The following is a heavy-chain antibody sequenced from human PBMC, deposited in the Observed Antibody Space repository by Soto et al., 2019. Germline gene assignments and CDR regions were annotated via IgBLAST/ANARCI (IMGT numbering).Heavy chain of an antibody. J-gene: IGHJ4*02. CDR3: ATDLPTEGAGEFDY. CDR1: GFTFKTAW. V-gene: IGHV3-15*01. D-gene: IGHD1-26*01. Sequence: GGSLRLSCVASGFTFKTAWMAWVRQAPGKGLEWVGHVTTGGPTHYAAPVKGKFTISRDDSKNTAYLQMNSLKAEDTAVYYCATDLPTEGAGEFDYWGQGTPVTVSS. CDR2: VTTGGPT.